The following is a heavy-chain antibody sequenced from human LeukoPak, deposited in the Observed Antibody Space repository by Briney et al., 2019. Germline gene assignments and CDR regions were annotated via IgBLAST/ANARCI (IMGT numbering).Heavy chain of an antibody. D-gene: IGHD3-3*01. J-gene: IGHJ4*02. CDR3: ARHAKHSITIFGVAIEEIDY. V-gene: IGHV1-69*04. CDR1: GGTFSSYA. Sequence: GASVKVSCKASGGTFSSYAISWVRQAPGQGLEWMGRIIPILGIANYAQKFQGRVTITADKSTSTAYMELSSLRSEDTAVYYCARHAKHSITIFGVAIEEIDYWGQGTLVTVSS. CDR2: IIPILGIA.